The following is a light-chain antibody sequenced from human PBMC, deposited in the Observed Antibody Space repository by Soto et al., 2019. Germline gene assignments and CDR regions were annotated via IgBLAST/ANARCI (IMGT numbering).Light chain of an antibody. CDR2: AAS. Sequence: DIQMTQSPSSLSVSVGDRVTISCRASQDIGSSLGWFQQKPGKAPKSLIYAASTLQVGVPSRFSSSGSGTDFILTISSLQPEDVATYYCQQYNSYPRPFGQGTKVEIK. CDR3: QQYNSYPRP. J-gene: IGKJ1*01. V-gene: IGKV1-16*01. CDR1: QDIGSS.